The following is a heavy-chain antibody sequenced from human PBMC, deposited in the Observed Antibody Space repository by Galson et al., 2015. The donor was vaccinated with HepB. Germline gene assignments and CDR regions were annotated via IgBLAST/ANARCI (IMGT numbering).Heavy chain of an antibody. CDR2: ISSSSSYI. CDR3: ARDFFKFIAAAGKGNWFDP. D-gene: IGHD6-13*01. Sequence: SLRLSCAASGFTFSSYSMNWVRQAPGKGLEWVSSISSSSSYIYYADSVKGRFTISRDNAKNSLYLQMNSLRAEDTAVYYCARDFFKFIAAAGKGNWFDPWGQGTLVTVSS. V-gene: IGHV3-21*01. CDR1: GFTFSSYS. J-gene: IGHJ5*02.